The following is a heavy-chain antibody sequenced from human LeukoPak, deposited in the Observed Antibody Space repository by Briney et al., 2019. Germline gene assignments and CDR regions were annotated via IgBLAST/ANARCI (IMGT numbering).Heavy chain of an antibody. Sequence: PSETLSLTCTVSGGSVSGGSYYWSWIRQPPGKGLEWIGYIYYSGSTNYNPSLKSRVTISVDTSKNQFSLKLSSVTAADTAVYYCARGVVGPGYDSSGYYFDYWGQGTLVTVSS. V-gene: IGHV4-61*01. D-gene: IGHD3-22*01. CDR2: IYYSGST. J-gene: IGHJ4*02. CDR3: ARGVVGPGYDSSGYYFDY. CDR1: GGSVSGGSYY.